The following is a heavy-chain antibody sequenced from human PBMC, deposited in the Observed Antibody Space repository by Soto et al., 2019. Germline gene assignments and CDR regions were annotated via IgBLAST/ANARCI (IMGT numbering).Heavy chain of an antibody. CDR2: INTGSSNT. Sequence: QVDLVQAGAEVKEPGASVRISCEASGYTFTSYGIHWVRQAPGQRIEWMGWINTGSSNTRYSPEFQARVTITRDTSASTAYMELNSLRSEDTAVYYCARAMPTAGYIYFDQWCQGTLVTVSS. J-gene: IGHJ4*02. CDR1: GYTFTSYG. CDR3: ARAMPTAGYIYFDQ. D-gene: IGHD3-9*01. V-gene: IGHV1-3*04.